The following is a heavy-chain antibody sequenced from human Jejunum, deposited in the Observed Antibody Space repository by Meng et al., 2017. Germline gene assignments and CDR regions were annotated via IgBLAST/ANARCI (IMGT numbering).Heavy chain of an antibody. CDR1: GFTFSTYS. V-gene: IGHV3-21*04. CDR3: ARAGSTHVGTVPVVTAIHLDY. Sequence: GGSLRLSCAASGFTFSTYSMNWIRQAPGKGLEWVSSISGGGSGNRIYYADSLKGRFTISRDDAKNSLYLQMNNLRAEDTAVYYCARAGSTHVGTVPVVTAIHLDYWGQGTGVTVSS. CDR2: ISGGGSGNRI. J-gene: IGHJ4*02. D-gene: IGHD2-21*02.